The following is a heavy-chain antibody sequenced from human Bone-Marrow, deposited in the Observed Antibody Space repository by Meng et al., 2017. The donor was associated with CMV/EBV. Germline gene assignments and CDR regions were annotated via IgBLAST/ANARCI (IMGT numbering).Heavy chain of an antibody. CDR3: ARHETHPPLYYFDY. CDR2: ISGSGGST. CDR1: GFTFSSYW. D-gene: IGHD2/OR15-2a*01. Sequence: GALKISCAASGFTFSSYWMSWVRQAPGKGLEWVSAISGSGGSTYYADSVKGRFTISADKSISTAYLQWSSLKAADTATYYCARHETHPPLYYFDYWGQRALVTVSS. J-gene: IGHJ4*02. V-gene: IGHV3-23*01.